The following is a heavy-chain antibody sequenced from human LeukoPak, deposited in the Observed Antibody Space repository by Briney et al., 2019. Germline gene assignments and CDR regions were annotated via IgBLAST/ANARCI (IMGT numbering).Heavy chain of an antibody. Sequence: GGSLRLSCAASGFTFSSYGMHWVRQAPGKGLEWVAVISYDGSNKYYADSVKGRFTISRDNSKNTLYLQMNSLRAEDTAVYYCARCPTVTWGIAFDIWGQGTMVTVSS. D-gene: IGHD4-17*01. CDR1: GFTFSSYG. CDR2: ISYDGSNK. V-gene: IGHV3-30*03. CDR3: ARCPTVTWGIAFDI. J-gene: IGHJ3*02.